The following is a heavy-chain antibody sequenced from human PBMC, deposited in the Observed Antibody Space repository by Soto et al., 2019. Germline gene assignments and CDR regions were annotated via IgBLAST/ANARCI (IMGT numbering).Heavy chain of an antibody. Sequence: ASVKVSCKASGGTFSSYAISWVRQAPGQGLEWMGWINPNSGGTNYAQKFQGWVTMTRDTSISTAYMELSRLRSDDTAVYYCASAREGVYYDSSGYYFFDYWGQG. D-gene: IGHD3-22*01. J-gene: IGHJ4*02. V-gene: IGHV1-2*04. CDR2: INPNSGGT. CDR3: ASAREGVYYDSSGYYFFDY. CDR1: GGTFSSYA.